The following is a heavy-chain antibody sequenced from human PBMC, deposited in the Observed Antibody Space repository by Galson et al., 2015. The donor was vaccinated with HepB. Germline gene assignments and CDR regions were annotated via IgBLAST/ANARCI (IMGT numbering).Heavy chain of an antibody. D-gene: IGHD4-17*01. CDR2: IWYDGSNK. CDR3: ARKTTVTDYYYYGMDV. Sequence: SLRLSCAASGFTFSSYGMHWVRQAPGKGLEWVAVIWYDGSNKYYADSVKGRFTISRDNSKNTLYLQMNSLRAEDTAVYYCARKTTVTDYYYYGMDVWGQGTTVTVSS. V-gene: IGHV3-33*01. CDR1: GFTFSSYG. J-gene: IGHJ6*02.